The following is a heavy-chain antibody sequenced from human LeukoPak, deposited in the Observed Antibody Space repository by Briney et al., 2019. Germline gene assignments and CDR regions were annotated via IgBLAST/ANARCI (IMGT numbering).Heavy chain of an antibody. Sequence: LETLSLTCAVSGYSISSCRYWGWIRQPPGRGREWIGSIYHSGSTYYNPSLKSRVTISVDTSKNQFSLNLRSVTAADTAVYYCARSLSTAGIDYWGQGTLVTVSS. V-gene: IGHV4-38-2*01. D-gene: IGHD2-2*01. CDR3: ARSLSTAGIDY. CDR1: GYSISSCRY. J-gene: IGHJ4*02. CDR2: IYHSGST.